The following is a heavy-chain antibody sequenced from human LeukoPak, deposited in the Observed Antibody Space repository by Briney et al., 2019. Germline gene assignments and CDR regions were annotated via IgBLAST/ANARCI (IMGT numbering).Heavy chain of an antibody. D-gene: IGHD2-2*01. CDR1: GYTFTSYY. CDR2: INPSGGST. V-gene: IGHV1-46*01. CDR3: ASTGVVPAARGGYYFDY. J-gene: IGHJ4*02. Sequence: GASVKVSCKASGYTFTSYYMHWVRQAPGQGLEWMGIINPSGGSTSYAQKFQGRVTMTRDTSTSTVYMELSSLRSEDTAVYYCASTGVVPAARGGYYFDYWSQGTLVTVSS.